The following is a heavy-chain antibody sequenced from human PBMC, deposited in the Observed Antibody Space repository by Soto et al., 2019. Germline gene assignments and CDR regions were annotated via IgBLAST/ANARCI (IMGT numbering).Heavy chain of an antibody. CDR1: GGSISSTTYY. V-gene: IGHV4-39*01. CDR2: IYYSGRT. Sequence: QLQLQESGPGLVKPSETLSLTCTVSGGSISSTTYYWGWIRQPPGKGLEWIGTIYYSGRTYYNPSLESRVNICVDTYKNQFSLKMHFVSAADAAVYYCERNSSLGSGYYPWGQGTMVTVSP. J-gene: IGHJ3*01. D-gene: IGHD3-3*01. CDR3: ERNSSLGSGYYP.